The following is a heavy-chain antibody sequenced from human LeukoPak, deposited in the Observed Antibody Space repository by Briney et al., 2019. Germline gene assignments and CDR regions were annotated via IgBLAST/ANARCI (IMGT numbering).Heavy chain of an antibody. CDR2: INPHSGAT. J-gene: IGHJ5*02. V-gene: IGHV1-2*02. D-gene: IGHD4-11*01. CDR3: AASSTVTHTRDP. Sequence: ASVKASRKPSGYGFSDVYFNWVRQAPGQGLEWMRWINPHSGATNYAQRSQGRVSMHASFDTAYMELSRLTFDDTAVYFCAASSTVTHTRDPWGQGTLVTVSS. CDR1: GYGFSDVY.